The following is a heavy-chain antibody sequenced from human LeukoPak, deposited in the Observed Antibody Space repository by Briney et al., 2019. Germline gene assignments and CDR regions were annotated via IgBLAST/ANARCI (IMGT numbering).Heavy chain of an antibody. D-gene: IGHD3-10*01. CDR3: ARVRNYYGSGSYYNVYYYYMDV. Sequence: GGSLRLSCAASGFTFSTYEMNWVRQAPGKGLEWVSYISSSGSTIYYADSVKGRFTISRDNAKNSLYLQVNSLRAEDTAVYYCARVRNYYGSGSYYNVYYYYMDVWGKGTTVTISS. CDR1: GFTFSTYE. V-gene: IGHV3-48*03. J-gene: IGHJ6*03. CDR2: ISSSGSTI.